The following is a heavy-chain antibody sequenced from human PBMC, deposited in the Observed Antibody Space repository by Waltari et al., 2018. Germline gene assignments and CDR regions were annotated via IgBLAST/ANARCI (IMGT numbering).Heavy chain of an antibody. D-gene: IGHD5-12*01. V-gene: IGHV3-30*04. CDR2: ISYDGSNK. CDR1: GFTFSSYA. Sequence: QVQLVESGGGVVQPGRSLRLSCAASGFTFSSYAMHWVRQAPGKGLEWVAVISYDGSNKYYADSVKGRFTISRDNSKNTLYLQMNSLRAEDTAVYYCARSGGIYSKARGDAFDLWGQGTTVTVSS. J-gene: IGHJ3*01. CDR3: ARSGGIYSKARGDAFDL.